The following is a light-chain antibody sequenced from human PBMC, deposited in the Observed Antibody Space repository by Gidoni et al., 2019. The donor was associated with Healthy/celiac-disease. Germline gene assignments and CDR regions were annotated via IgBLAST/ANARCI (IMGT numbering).Light chain of an antibody. J-gene: IGKJ4*01. CDR3: QQYNNVPFLT. CDR1: QRVSSN. CDR2: GAS. V-gene: IGKV3-15*01. Sequence: EMRQSPPPLSVSPGERATPSCRASQRVSSNLAWYQQKPGQAPRLLIYGASTRATGIPARFRGSGSVTEFTLSISSLQSEDFAVYYCQQYNNVPFLTFGGGTKLEIK.